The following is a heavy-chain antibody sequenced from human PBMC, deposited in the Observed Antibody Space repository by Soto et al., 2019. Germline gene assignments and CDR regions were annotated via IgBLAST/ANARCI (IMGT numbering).Heavy chain of an antibody. CDR2: IYYSGST. CDR1: GGSISSGGYY. CDR3: ARDPGYCSGGSCYSGFDY. V-gene: IGHV4-31*03. D-gene: IGHD2-15*01. Sequence: SETLSLTCTVSGGSISSGGYYWSWIRQHPGKGLEWIGYIYYSGSTYYNPSLKSRVTISVDTSKNQFSLKLSSVTAADTAVYYCARDPGYCSGGSCYSGFDYWGQGTLVTVSS. J-gene: IGHJ4*02.